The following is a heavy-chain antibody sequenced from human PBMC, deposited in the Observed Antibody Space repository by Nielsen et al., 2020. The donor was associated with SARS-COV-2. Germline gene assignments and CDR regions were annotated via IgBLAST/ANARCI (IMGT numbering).Heavy chain of an antibody. CDR3: AKDSSGSYHFDY. D-gene: IGHD1-26*01. CDR1: GFTFSSYA. V-gene: IGHV3-23*01. Sequence: GESLKISCAASGFTFSSYAMSWVRQAPGKGLEWVSAISGSGGSTYYADSVKGRFTISRDNSKNTLYLQMNSLRAEDTAVYYCAKDSSGSYHFDYWGQGTLVTV. CDR2: ISGSGGST. J-gene: IGHJ4*02.